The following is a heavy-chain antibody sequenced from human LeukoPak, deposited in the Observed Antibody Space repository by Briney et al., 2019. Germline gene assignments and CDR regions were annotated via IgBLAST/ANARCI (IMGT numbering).Heavy chain of an antibody. Sequence: GESLKISCKGSGYSFPSYWYSWVRQMPGKGLEWMGRVDPNDSSTNYSPSFQGHVTISVGKSISPASLQADKLKASDTAIFYCGRHGDGRLTGYYAIWGQGTLVTVSS. V-gene: IGHV5-10-1*01. D-gene: IGHD3-9*01. CDR2: VDPNDSST. CDR1: GYSFPSYW. J-gene: IGHJ4*02. CDR3: GRHGDGRLTGYYAI.